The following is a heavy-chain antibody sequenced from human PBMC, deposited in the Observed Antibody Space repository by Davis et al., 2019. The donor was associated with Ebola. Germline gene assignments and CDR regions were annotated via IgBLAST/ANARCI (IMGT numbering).Heavy chain of an antibody. D-gene: IGHD3-9*01. J-gene: IGHJ5*02. CDR3: ARSPLRYFDWSNWFDP. Sequence: SVKVSCKASGGTFSSYAISWVRQAPGQGLEWMGGIIPIFGTANYAQKFQGRVTITADESTSTAYMELSSLRSEDTAVYYCARSPLRYFDWSNWFDPWGQGTLVTVSS. CDR1: GGTFSSYA. V-gene: IGHV1-69*13. CDR2: IIPIFGTA.